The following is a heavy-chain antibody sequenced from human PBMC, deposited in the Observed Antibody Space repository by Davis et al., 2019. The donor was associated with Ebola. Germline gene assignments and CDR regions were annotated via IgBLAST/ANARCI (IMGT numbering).Heavy chain of an antibody. J-gene: IGHJ4*02. D-gene: IGHD3-3*01. CDR3: TRASFGSHYFDY. V-gene: IGHV3-13*01. Sequence: PGGSLRLSCAASGFTFRIYDMHWVRQVPGKRLEWVSAIGTAGDTYYSGSVKGRSTISREKAKSSLYLQMNGLRAEDTAVYYCTRASFGSHYFDYWGQGALVTVSS. CDR1: GFTFRIYD. CDR2: IGTAGDT.